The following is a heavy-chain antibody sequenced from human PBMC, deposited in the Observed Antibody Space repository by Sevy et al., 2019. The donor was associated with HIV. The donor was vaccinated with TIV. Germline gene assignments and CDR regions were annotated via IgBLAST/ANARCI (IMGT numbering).Heavy chain of an antibody. V-gene: IGHV3-48*03. CDR1: GFTFSSYE. CDR2: ISNSGTTI. Sequence: GGSLRLSCAASGFTFSSYEMNWVRQAPGKGLEWVSYISNSGTTISYSDSVRGRLSISRDNARNSLNLHMTRLRAEDTAVYYCARDLPPYATTVAHFDYWGQGTLVTVSS. CDR3: ARDLPPYATTVAHFDY. J-gene: IGHJ4*02. D-gene: IGHD4-17*01.